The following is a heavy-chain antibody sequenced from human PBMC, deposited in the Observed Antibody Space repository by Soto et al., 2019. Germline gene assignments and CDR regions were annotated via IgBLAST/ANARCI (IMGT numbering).Heavy chain of an antibody. V-gene: IGHV4-4*02. CDR2: IYHSGST. J-gene: IGHJ6*02. CDR1: VGSMISINW. D-gene: IGHD3-10*01. Sequence: TSETLSLTCACSVGSMISINWWSCFRHPPGKLLEFIGEIYHSGSTNYNPSLKSRVTISVDKSKNQFSLKLSSVTAADTAVYYCARDGSGSYYKYYYYYYGMDVWGQGTTVTVSS. CDR3: ARDGSGSYYKYYYYYYGMDV.